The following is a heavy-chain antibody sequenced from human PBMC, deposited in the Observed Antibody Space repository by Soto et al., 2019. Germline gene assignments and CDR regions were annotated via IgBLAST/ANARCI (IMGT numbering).Heavy chain of an antibody. D-gene: IGHD5-18*01. CDR2: IYPGDSDT. V-gene: IGHV5-51*01. CDR1: GYRFTNYW. J-gene: IGHJ6*02. Sequence: GESLKISCKGSGYRFTNYWIVWVRQMPGKGLEWMGIIYPGDSDTIYSPSFQGQVTISADKSISTAFLQWSSLKASDTAMYYCARLGPGYSYGQSYYYYYGMDVCGQGTTVTVSS. CDR3: ARLGPGYSYGQSYYYYYGMDV.